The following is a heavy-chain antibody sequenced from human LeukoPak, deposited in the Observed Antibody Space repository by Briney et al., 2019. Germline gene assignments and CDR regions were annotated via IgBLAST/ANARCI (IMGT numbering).Heavy chain of an antibody. CDR2: IYTSGST. V-gene: IGHV4-4*09. J-gene: IGHJ6*03. CDR3: ARLGCSSTSCPNYYYYYMDV. Sequence: SETLSLTCTVSGGSISSYYWGWIRQPPGKGLEWIGYIYTSGSTNYNPSLKSRVTISVDTSKNQFSLKLSSVTAADTAVYYCARLGCSSTSCPNYYYYYMDVWGKGTTVTVSS. CDR1: GGSISSYY. D-gene: IGHD2-2*01.